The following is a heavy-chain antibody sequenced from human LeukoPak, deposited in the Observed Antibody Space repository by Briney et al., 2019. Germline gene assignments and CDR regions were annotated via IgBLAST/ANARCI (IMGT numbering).Heavy chain of an antibody. D-gene: IGHD2-15*01. J-gene: IGHJ5*02. CDR3: AKSMGGYCSGGSCSGGPFDP. CDR1: GFTFSSYW. V-gene: IGHV3-7*03. Sequence: AGGSLRLSCVASGFTFSSYWMTWVRQAPGKGLEWVANIKTDGSQIYYVDSVKGRFTISRDNAKNSLYLQMNSLRAEDTAVYYCAKSMGGYCSGGSCSGGPFDPWGQGTLVTVSS. CDR2: IKTDGSQI.